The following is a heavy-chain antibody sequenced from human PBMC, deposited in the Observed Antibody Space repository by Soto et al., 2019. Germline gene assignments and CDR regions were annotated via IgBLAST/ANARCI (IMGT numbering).Heavy chain of an antibody. CDR2: INPSGGST. CDR3: ARGEQQVEFDY. CDR1: GYTFTSYY. Sequence: QVQLVQSGAEVKKPGASVKVSCKASGYTFTSYYMHWVRQAPGQGLEWMGIINPSGGSTSYAQKFQGRVTRTRDTSTSTVYMELSSLRSEDPAVYYCARGEQQVEFDYWGQGTLVTVSS. J-gene: IGHJ4*02. V-gene: IGHV1-46*03. D-gene: IGHD6-13*01.